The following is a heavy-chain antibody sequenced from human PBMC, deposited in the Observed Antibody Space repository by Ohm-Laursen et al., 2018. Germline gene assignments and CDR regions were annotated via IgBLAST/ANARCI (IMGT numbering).Heavy chain of an antibody. Sequence: GSLRLSCAASGFTFSSYEMNWVRQAPGKGLEWVSYISSSGSIMYYADSVKGRFTISRDNAKNSLYLQINSLRAEDTAVYYCARDALPGGSYYRLGYWGQGTLVTVSS. CDR1: GFTFSSYE. J-gene: IGHJ4*02. CDR3: ARDALPGGSYYRLGY. D-gene: IGHD1-26*01. V-gene: IGHV3-48*03. CDR2: ISSSGSIM.